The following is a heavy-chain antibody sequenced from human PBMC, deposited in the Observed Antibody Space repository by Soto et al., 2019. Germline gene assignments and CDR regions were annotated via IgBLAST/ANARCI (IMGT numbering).Heavy chain of an antibody. CDR1: GGSFSSYA. D-gene: IGHD2-2*02. J-gene: IGHJ6*02. V-gene: IGHV1-2*02. Sequence: GASVKVSCKASGGSFSSYAISWVRQAPGQGLEWMGWINPNSGGTNYAQKFQGRVTMTRDTSISTAYMELSRLRSDDTAVYYCARVEEDVVVPAAIYYYYGMDVWGQGTTVTSP. CDR2: INPNSGGT. CDR3: ARVEEDVVVPAAIYYYYGMDV.